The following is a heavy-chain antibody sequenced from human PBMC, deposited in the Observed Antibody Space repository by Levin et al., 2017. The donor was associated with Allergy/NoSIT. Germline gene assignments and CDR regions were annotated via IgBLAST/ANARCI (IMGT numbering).Heavy chain of an antibody. CDR3: PTDPEYYDILTGVPLVFFPY. V-gene: IGHV3-15*01. D-gene: IGHD3-9*01. J-gene: IGHJ4*01. Sequence: GGSLRLSCAASGFTFSNAWMSWVRQAPGKGLEWVGRIKSKIDGGITDYAAPVKGRFTISRDDSKNTLYLQMNSLNTEDTAVYSCPTDPEYYDILTGVPLVFFPYWGPRTLVTVSS. CDR2: IKSKIDGGIT. CDR1: GFTFSNAW.